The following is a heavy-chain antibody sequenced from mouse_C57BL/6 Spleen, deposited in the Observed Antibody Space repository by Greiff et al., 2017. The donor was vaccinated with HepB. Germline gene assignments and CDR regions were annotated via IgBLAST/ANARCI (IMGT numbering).Heavy chain of an antibody. CDR1: GYTFTSYW. D-gene: IGHD1-1*01. V-gene: IGHV1-59*01. CDR3: ARFLYYYDYFDY. J-gene: IGHJ2*01. Sequence: QVQLQQPGAELVRPGPSVKLSCKASGYTFTSYWMHWVKQRPGQGLEWIGVIDPSDSYTNYNQKFKGKATLTVDTSSSTAYMQLSSLTSEDSAVYYCARFLYYYDYFDYWGQGTTLTVSS. CDR2: IDPSDSYT.